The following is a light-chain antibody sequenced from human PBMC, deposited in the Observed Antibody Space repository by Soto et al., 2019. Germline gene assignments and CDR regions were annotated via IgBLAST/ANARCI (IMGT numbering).Light chain of an antibody. V-gene: IGKV3D-20*02. J-gene: IGKJ4*01. Sequence: EIVYTQSPGTLCLPPGERATLSCRASQSVSSSYLAWYQQKPGQAPRLLIYDTSIRASGIPARFSGSGSGTDFTLTISSLETQDFAVYSCQQRRNSIAFGRGTKVDI. CDR1: QSVSSSY. CDR2: DTS. CDR3: QQRRNSIA.